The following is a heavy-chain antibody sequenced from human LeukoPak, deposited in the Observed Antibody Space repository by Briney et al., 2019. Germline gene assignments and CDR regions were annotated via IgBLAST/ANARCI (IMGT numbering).Heavy chain of an antibody. CDR2: ISSGASTI. V-gene: IGHV3-48*04. D-gene: IGHD1-26*01. CDR1: GFTFSSYS. CDR3: ARLSETDY. J-gene: IGHJ4*02. Sequence: GGSLRLSCAASGFTFSSYSMNWVRQAPGKGLEWVSYISSGASTIYYADSVKGRFTISRDNAKNSLYLQMNSLRAEDTAVYYCARLSETDYWGQGTLVTVSS.